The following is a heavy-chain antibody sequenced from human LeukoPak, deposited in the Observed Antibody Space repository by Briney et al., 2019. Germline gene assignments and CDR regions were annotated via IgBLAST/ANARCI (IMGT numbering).Heavy chain of an antibody. V-gene: IGHV3-23*01. CDR2: ISGSGGST. CDR3: ANGPYSSSWYYFDY. Sequence: GGSLRLSCAASGFTFSSYAMSWVRQAPGKGLEWVSAISGSGGSTYYADSVKGRFTISRDNSKNTLYLQMNSLRAEDTAVYYCANGPYSSSWYYFDYWGQGTLVTVSS. J-gene: IGHJ4*02. CDR1: GFTFSSYA. D-gene: IGHD6-13*01.